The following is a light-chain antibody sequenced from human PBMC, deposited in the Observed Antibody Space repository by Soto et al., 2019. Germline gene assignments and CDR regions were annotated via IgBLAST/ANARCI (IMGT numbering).Light chain of an antibody. V-gene: IGLV1-51*01. CDR2: DDN. CDR1: SFNIGGNS. CDR3: GSWDSSLSAYV. J-gene: IGLJ1*01. Sequence: QSVMTQPPSVSAAPGQKVTISCSGSSFNIGGNSVSWYQQLPGTSPKLLIYDDNKRPSGIPDRFSGSKSGTSATLGITGFQTGDEADYYCGSWDSSLSAYVFGTVTKLTVL.